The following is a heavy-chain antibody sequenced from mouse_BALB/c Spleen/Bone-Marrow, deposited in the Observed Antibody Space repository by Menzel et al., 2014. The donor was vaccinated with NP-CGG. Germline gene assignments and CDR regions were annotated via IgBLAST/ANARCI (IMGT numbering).Heavy chain of an antibody. CDR3: ARGNYEAMDY. CDR1: GYTFINYW. V-gene: IGHV1-7*01. Sequence: VQLQQSGAELAKPGASVKMSCKASGYTFINYWIHWVKQRPGQGLEWIGYINPSTAYTAYNQKFQDKTTLTADKSSSTAYMQLSSLTSEDSAVYYWARGNYEAMDYWGQGTSVTVSS. J-gene: IGHJ4*01. CDR2: INPSTAYT. D-gene: IGHD2-1*01.